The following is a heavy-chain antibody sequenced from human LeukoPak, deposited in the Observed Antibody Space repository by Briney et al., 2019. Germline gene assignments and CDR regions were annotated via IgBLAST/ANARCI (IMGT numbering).Heavy chain of an antibody. Sequence: SETLSLTCTVSGGSISSGDYYRSWIRQPPGKGLEWIGYIYYSGSTYYNPSLKSRVTISVDTSKNQFSLKLSSVTAADTAVYYCARVYPSGSYSADYWGQGTLVTVSS. V-gene: IGHV4-30-4*01. CDR2: IYYSGST. D-gene: IGHD1-26*01. CDR3: ARVYPSGSYSADY. J-gene: IGHJ4*02. CDR1: GGSISSGDYY.